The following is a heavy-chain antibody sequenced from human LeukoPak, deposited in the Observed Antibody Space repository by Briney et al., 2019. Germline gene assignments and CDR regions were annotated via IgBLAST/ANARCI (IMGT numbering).Heavy chain of an antibody. CDR2: FDPEDGET. J-gene: IGHJ4*02. Sequence: ASVKVSCKVSGYTLTELSMHWVRQAPGKGLEWMGGFDPEDGETIYPQKFQGRVTMTEDTSTDTAYMELSSLRSEDTAVYYCATPGGSGWYGAGPEYWGQGTLVTVSS. CDR3: ATPGGSGWYGAGPEY. D-gene: IGHD6-19*01. V-gene: IGHV1-24*01. CDR1: GYTLTELS.